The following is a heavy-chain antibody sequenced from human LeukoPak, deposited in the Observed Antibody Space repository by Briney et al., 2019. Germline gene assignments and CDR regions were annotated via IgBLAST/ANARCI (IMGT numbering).Heavy chain of an antibody. CDR3: ARHENGGATLFDY. CDR1: GGSISSSSYY. CDR2: VYYSGTT. J-gene: IGHJ4*02. Sequence: PSETLSLTCTVSGGSISSSSYYWGWIRQPPGKGLEWIGSVYYSGTTFYNPSLKSRVTISVDTSKNQFSLKLSSVTAADTAVYYCARHENGGATLFDYWGQGTLVTVSS. D-gene: IGHD1-26*01. V-gene: IGHV4-39*01.